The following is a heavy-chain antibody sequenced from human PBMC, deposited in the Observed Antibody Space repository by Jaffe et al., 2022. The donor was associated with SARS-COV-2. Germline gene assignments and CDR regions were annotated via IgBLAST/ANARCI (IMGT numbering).Heavy chain of an antibody. CDR2: ISYDGSNK. D-gene: IGHD4-17*01. CDR1: GFTFSSYA. V-gene: IGHV3-30*04. J-gene: IGHJ2*01. Sequence: QVQLVESGGGVVQPGRSLRLSCAASGFTFSSYAMHWVRQAPGKGLEWVAVISYDGSNKYYADSVKGRFTISRDNSKNTLYLQMNSLRAEDTAVYYCARDGGTTTVNWYFDLWGRGTLVTVSS. CDR3: ARDGGTTTVNWYFDL.